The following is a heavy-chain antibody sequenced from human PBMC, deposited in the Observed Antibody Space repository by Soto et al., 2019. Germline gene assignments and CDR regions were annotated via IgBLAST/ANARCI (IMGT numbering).Heavy chain of an antibody. CDR1: GGTFSSHS. CDR3: AREVGYGDFSAALLD. Sequence: VQLMQSGAEVKKPGSSVKVSCKASGGTFSSHSINWVRQAPGQGLEWMGGIITLFGTSNYAQNFQGRVTLTADQSTSPAYMELNSLTSDDTAVYYCAREVGYGDFSAALLDWGQGTLVTVSS. CDR2: IITLFGTS. V-gene: IGHV1-69*01. J-gene: IGHJ4*02. D-gene: IGHD2-21*02.